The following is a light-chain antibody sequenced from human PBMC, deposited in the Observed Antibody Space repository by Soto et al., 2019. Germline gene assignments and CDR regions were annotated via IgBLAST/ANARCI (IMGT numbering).Light chain of an antibody. Sequence: QSVLTQPPLASGTPGQRVSVSCSGSSSNIGNNYVFWYQHLPGTAPKLLIYRNDQRPSGVSARFSGSKSGTSASLAISGLRSEDEADYYCAAWDDSLSGSYVFGPGTKLTV. J-gene: IGLJ1*01. CDR2: RND. CDR1: SSNIGNNY. V-gene: IGLV1-47*01. CDR3: AAWDDSLSGSYV.